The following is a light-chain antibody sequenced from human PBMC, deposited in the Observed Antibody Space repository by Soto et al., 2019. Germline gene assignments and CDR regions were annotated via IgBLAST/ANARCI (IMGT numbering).Light chain of an antibody. CDR2: WAS. CDR1: RSVLYSSNNQNY. V-gene: IGKV4-1*01. CDR3: QQYDSTPFT. J-gene: IGKJ3*01. Sequence: DIVMTQSPAPLAVSLGERATINCKYSRSVLYSSNNQNYLAWYQQKPGQPPKLLIYWASTRESGVPDLFSGIGSGTDFPLTISSLQAEDVAVYYCQQYDSTPFTFGPGTKVDIK.